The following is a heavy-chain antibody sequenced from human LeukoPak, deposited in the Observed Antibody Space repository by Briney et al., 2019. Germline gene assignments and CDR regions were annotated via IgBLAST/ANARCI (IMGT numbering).Heavy chain of an antibody. CDR2: IRYDGSNK. CDR1: GFTFSSYG. D-gene: IGHD2-15*01. CDR3: ARDWGCSGGSCYHDAFDI. J-gene: IGHJ3*02. V-gene: IGHV3-30*02. Sequence: GGSLRLSCAVSGFTFSSYGMHWVRQAPGKGLEWVAFIRYDGSNKYYADSVKGRFTISRDNAKNSLYLQMNSLRAEDTAVYYCARDWGCSGGSCYHDAFDIWGQGTMVTVSS.